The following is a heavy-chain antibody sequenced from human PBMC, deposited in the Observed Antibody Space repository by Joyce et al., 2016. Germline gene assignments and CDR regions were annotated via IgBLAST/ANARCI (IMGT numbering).Heavy chain of an antibody. CDR2: VTWNSGTR. J-gene: IGHJ3*02. Sequence: VQLVESGGGLVQPGRSLRLSCAASGFTFDDYTMHWVRQAPVKALEWVSGVTWNSGTRGYADSGKGRFTISRDNAKKYVHLQMNSLRVEDTALYYCAKALRRRDALDIWGQGTMVTVSS. CDR3: AKALRRRDALDI. V-gene: IGHV3-9*01. CDR1: GFTFDDYT. D-gene: IGHD6-25*01.